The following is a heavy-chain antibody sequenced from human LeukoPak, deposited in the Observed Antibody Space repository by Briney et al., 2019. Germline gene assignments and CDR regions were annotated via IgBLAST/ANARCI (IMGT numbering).Heavy chain of an antibody. CDR3: ARSGGLRFLEWLLDY. CDR1: GGSFSGYY. V-gene: IGHV4-34*01. Sequence: PSETLSLTCAVYGGSFSGYYWSWIRQPPGKGLEWIGEINHSGSTNYNPSLKSRVAISVDTSKNQFSLKLSSVTAADTAVYYCARSGGLRFLEWLLDYWGQGTLVTISS. J-gene: IGHJ4*02. D-gene: IGHD3-3*01. CDR2: INHSGST.